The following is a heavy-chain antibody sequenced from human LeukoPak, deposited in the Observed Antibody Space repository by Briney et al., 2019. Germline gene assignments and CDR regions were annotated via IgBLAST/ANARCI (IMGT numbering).Heavy chain of an antibody. V-gene: IGHV1-24*01. Sequence: XSVTXSXXVSGYRLTELYIYWVRQAPGEGPEWMGGFDPEDDRGIYAQKFQGRVTMTEDTSTNTAYMELSSLRSEDSAMYYCAAPSARSTVTTWSAFDLWGQGTMVTVSS. CDR1: GYRLTELY. D-gene: IGHD4-17*01. CDR3: AAPSARSTVTTWSAFDL. CDR2: FDPEDDRG. J-gene: IGHJ3*01.